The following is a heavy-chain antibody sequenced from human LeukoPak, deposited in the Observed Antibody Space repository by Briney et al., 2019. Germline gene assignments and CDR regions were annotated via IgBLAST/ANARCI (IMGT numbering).Heavy chain of an antibody. CDR2: ISAYNGNT. Sequence: GASVKVSRKASGYTFTSYGISWVRQAPGQGLEWMGWISAYNGNTNYAQKLQGRVTMTTDTSTSTAYMELRSLRSDDTAVYYCARVHDILTGYGGFDYWGQGTLVTVSS. J-gene: IGHJ4*02. V-gene: IGHV1-18*01. CDR1: GYTFTSYG. D-gene: IGHD3-9*01. CDR3: ARVHDILTGYGGFDY.